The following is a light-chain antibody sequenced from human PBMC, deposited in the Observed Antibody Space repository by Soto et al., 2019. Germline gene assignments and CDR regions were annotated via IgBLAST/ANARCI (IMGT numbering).Light chain of an antibody. V-gene: IGLV2-14*01. CDR3: ASQTSPNMWI. CDR1: SSDIGESKY. CDR2: EAN. Sequence: QSVLTQPASVSGSPGQSITFPCTGTSSDIGESKYVSWLQQLPGEAPRLIIYEANSRPSGISDRFSGSKSGNSASLTISELQPEDESTYYCASQTSPNMWIFGGGTKLTVL. J-gene: IGLJ2*01.